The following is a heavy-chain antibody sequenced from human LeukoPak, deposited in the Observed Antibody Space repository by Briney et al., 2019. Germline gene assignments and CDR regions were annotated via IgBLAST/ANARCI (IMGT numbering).Heavy chain of an antibody. Sequence: ASVKVSCKASGYTFSSSDISWVRGAPGQGPEWMGWIRVHNGITNYAQKLQGRVTMTTDTSTSTAYMELRSLRSDDTAVYYCARVDIVAATIYPYYYYGMDVWGQGTTVTVSS. V-gene: IGHV1-18*01. CDR2: IRVHNGIT. CDR1: GYTFSSSD. D-gene: IGHD5-12*01. CDR3: ARVDIVAATIYPYYYYGMDV. J-gene: IGHJ6*02.